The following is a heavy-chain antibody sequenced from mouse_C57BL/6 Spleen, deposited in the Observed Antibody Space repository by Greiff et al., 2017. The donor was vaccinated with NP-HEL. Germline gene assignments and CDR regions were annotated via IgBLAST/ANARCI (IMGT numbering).Heavy chain of an antibody. D-gene: IGHD3-2*02. Sequence: VQLQQSGAELARPGASVKMSCKASGYTFTSYTMHWVKQRPGQGLEWIGYINPSSGYTKYNQKFKDKATLTANKSSSTAYMQLSSLTSEDSAVYYCARKPAQATRGDYFDYWGQGTTLTVSS. J-gene: IGHJ2*01. CDR2: INPSSGYT. CDR1: GYTFTSYT. CDR3: ARKPAQATRGDYFDY. V-gene: IGHV1-4*01.